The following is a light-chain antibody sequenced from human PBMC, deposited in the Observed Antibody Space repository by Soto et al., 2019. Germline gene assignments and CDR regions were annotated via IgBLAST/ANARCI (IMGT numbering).Light chain of an antibody. CDR1: QSVSSTY. CDR2: ETS. J-gene: IGKJ4*01. V-gene: IGKV3-20*01. Sequence: EIVLTQSPGTLSLSPGERATLSCRASQSVSSTYLAWYQQRPGQAPRLLIYETSSRATGIPDRFSGSGSGTDFTLTVSRLEPEDFAVYFCQQYGSYPLTFGGGTKVDI. CDR3: QQYGSYPLT.